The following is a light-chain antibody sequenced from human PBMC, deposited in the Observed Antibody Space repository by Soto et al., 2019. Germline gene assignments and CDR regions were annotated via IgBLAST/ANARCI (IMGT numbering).Light chain of an antibody. V-gene: IGKV3D-15*01. Sequence: IVMTQSPATLSVSPGASATLSCSASQSVSSYVAWYQQKPGQAPRLLIYDASNRATGIPARFSGSGSGTEFTLTISSLQSEDFALYYCQHYHNWSITFGQGTRLEIK. CDR2: DAS. CDR3: QHYHNWSIT. J-gene: IGKJ5*01. CDR1: QSVSSY.